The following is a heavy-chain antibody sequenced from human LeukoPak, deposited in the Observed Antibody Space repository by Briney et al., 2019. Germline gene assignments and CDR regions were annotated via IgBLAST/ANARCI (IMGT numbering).Heavy chain of an antibody. CDR1: GGSISSSSYY. J-gene: IGHJ4*02. Sequence: SETLSLTCTVSGGSISSSSYYWGWIRQPPGKGLEWIGNIYYTGNIYYNPSLNSRVTVSVDTSKNQFSLQLESMTVADTAVYYCARYSSGWTDYWGQGTLVTVSS. CDR3: ARYSSGWTDY. V-gene: IGHV4-39*07. D-gene: IGHD6-19*01. CDR2: IYYTGNI.